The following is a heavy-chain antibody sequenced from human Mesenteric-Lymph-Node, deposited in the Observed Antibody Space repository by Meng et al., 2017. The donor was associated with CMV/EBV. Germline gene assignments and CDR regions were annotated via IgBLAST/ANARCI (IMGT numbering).Heavy chain of an antibody. J-gene: IGHJ6*02. CDR1: GFTFSSSA. D-gene: IGHD6-13*01. CDR3: ARGGIAAADYYYYCGMDV. V-gene: IGHV3-30-3*01. Sequence: GGSLRLSCAASGFTFSSSAMHWVRQAPGKGLEWVAVISYDGSNKYYADSVKGRFTISRDNSKNTLYLQMNSLRAEDTAVYYCARGGIAAADYYYYCGMDVWGQGTTVTVSS. CDR2: ISYDGSNK.